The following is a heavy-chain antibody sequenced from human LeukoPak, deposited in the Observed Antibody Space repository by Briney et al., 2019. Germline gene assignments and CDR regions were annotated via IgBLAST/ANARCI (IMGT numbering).Heavy chain of an antibody. V-gene: IGHV1-2*02. D-gene: IGHD3-3*01. CDR3: ARDPPEDGITIFGVVKSYYYYGMDV. CDR2: INPNSGGT. CDR1: GYTFTGYY. J-gene: IGHJ6*02. Sequence: ASVKVSCKASGYTFTGYYMHWVRQAPGQGLEWMGWINPNSGGTNYAQKFQGRVTMTRDTSISTAYMELSRLRSDDTAVYYCARDPPEDGITIFGVVKSYYYYGMDVCGQGTTVTVSS.